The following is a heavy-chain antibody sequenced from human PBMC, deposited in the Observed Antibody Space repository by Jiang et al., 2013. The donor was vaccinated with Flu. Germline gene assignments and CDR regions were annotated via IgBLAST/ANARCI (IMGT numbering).Heavy chain of an antibody. V-gene: IGHV4-59*01. CDR1: GGSISSYY. D-gene: IGHD2-15*01. CDR3: ARGGTNCSGGSCYPFDY. CDR2: IYYSGST. Sequence: PGLVKPSETLSLTCTVSGGSISSYYWSWIRQPPGKELEWIGYIYYSGSTNYNPSLKSRVTISVDTSRNQFSLNLSSVTAADTAVYYCARGGTNCSGGSCYPFDYWGQGTLVTVSS. J-gene: IGHJ4*02.